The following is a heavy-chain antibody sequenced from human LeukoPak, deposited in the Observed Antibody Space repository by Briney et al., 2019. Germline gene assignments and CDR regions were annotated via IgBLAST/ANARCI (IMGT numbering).Heavy chain of an antibody. J-gene: IGHJ4*02. D-gene: IGHD3-22*01. Sequence: SVKVSCKASGGTFSSYAISWVRQAPGQGLEWMGGIIPIFGTANYAQKSQGRVTITADESTSTAYMELSSLRSEDTAVYYCAREAAMVYYYDSSGQTEFDYWGQGTLVTVSS. CDR2: IIPIFGTA. V-gene: IGHV1-69*13. CDR3: AREAAMVYYYDSSGQTEFDY. CDR1: GGTFSSYA.